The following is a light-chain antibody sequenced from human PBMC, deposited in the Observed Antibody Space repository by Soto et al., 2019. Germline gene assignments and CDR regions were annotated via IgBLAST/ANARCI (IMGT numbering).Light chain of an antibody. CDR3: QQLGT. Sequence: EIVLTQSPGTLSLSPGERATLSCRASQSVSSSYLAWYQQKRGQAPRLLIYGASRRATGIPDRFSGSGSGTDFTLIISRLQPEDFAVYYCQQLGTFGQGTEVEIK. V-gene: IGKV3-20*01. CDR2: GAS. CDR1: QSVSSSY. J-gene: IGKJ1*01.